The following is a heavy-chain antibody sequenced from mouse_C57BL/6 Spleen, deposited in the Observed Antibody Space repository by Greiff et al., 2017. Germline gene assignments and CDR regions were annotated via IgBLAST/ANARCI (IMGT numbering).Heavy chain of an antibody. V-gene: IGHV3-8*01. D-gene: IGHD1-1*01. CDR2: ISYSGST. CDR3: ARSPTTVVAHWYFDV. J-gene: IGHJ1*03. Sequence: EVKLKESGPGLAKPSQTLSLTCSVTGYSITSDYWNWIRKFPGNKLEYMGYISYSGSTYYNPSLKSRISITRDTSKNQYYLQLNSVTTEDTATYYCARSPTTVVAHWYFDVWGTGTTVTVSS. CDR1: GYSITSDY.